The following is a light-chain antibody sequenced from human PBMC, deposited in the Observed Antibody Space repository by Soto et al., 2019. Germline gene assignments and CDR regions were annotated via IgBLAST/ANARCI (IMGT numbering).Light chain of an antibody. CDR2: DAS. V-gene: IGKV1-5*01. CDR1: QSISSW. J-gene: IGKJ1*01. CDR3: QQYSSYWT. Sequence: DRQMTQSPSTLSASVGDRVTITCRASQSISSWLAWYQQKPGKAPKFLIYDASNLESGVPSRFSGSGSGTEFTLTISSLQPDDFATYYCQQYSSYWTFGQGTKVEIK.